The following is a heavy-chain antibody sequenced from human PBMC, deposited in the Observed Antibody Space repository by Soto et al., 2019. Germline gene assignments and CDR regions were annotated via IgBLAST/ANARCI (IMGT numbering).Heavy chain of an antibody. Sequence: QVQLQQWGAGLLKPSETLSLTCAVYGGSFSGYYWSWLRQPPGKGLEWIGEISHSGSTNYNPSLKVRVTLSVDTAKNQFSLKLSSVTAADTAVYYCARCGIVATISGTYCDYWGQGTLVTVSS. V-gene: IGHV4-34*01. D-gene: IGHD5-12*01. J-gene: IGHJ4*02. CDR2: ISHSGST. CDR1: GGSFSGYY. CDR3: ARCGIVATISGTYCDY.